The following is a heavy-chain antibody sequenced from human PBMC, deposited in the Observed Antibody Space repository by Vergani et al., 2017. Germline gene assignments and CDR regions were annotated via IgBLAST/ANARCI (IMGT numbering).Heavy chain of an antibody. J-gene: IGHJ4*02. Sequence: EVQLVESGGGLVQPGGSLRLSCAASGFTFSSYSMNWVRQAPGKGLEWVSYISSSSSTIYYADSVKGRFTISRDNAKNSLYLQMNSLRAEDTAVYYCARVHAVTRITGTAGCCDYWGQGTLVTVSS. CDR1: GFTFSSYS. D-gene: IGHD1-20*01. CDR3: ARVHAVTRITGTAGCCDY. CDR2: ISSSSSTI. V-gene: IGHV3-48*04.